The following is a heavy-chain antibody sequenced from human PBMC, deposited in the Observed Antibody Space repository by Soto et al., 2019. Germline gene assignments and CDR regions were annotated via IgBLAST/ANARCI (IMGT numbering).Heavy chain of an antibody. CDR3: AKRDGAY. Sequence: EVQLLESGGGVVQPGGSLRLSCAASGFTFSSSAMSWVRQAPGKGLEWVSSISDSGGSTYYADSVKGRFTISRDNARNTLYLQMSSLRAEDMALYYCAKRDGAYWGQGTLVTVSS. V-gene: IGHV3-23*01. CDR1: GFTFSSSA. CDR2: ISDSGGST. J-gene: IGHJ4*02. D-gene: IGHD3-16*01.